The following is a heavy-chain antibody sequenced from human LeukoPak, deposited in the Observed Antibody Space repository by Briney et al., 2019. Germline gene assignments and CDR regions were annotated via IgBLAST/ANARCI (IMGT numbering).Heavy chain of an antibody. J-gene: IGHJ4*02. CDR3: ARGGGSYDSSGYYHLDY. V-gene: IGHV1-18*01. CDR2: ISAYNGNT. CDR1: GYTFTSYG. Sequence: ASVKVSCKASGYTFTSYGISWVRQAPGQGLEWIGWISAYNGNTNYAQRLQGRVTMTTDTSTSTAYMELRSLRSEDTAVYYCARGGGSYDSSGYYHLDYWGQGTLVTVSS. D-gene: IGHD3-22*01.